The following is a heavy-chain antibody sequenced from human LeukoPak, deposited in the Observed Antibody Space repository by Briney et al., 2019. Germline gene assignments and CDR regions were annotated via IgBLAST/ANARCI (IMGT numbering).Heavy chain of an antibody. V-gene: IGHV4-34*01. J-gene: IGHJ5*02. CDR1: GGSFNGYY. CDR2: INDSGHT. Sequence: SETLSLTCAVYGGSFNGYYWSWIRQPPGKGLEWIGGINDSGHTNYNPSLKSRVAISVDTSKNQFSLNLSSVTAADTAMYYCARIRIIVLAGWFDPWGQGTLVTVSS. D-gene: IGHD1-26*01. CDR3: ARIRIIVLAGWFDP.